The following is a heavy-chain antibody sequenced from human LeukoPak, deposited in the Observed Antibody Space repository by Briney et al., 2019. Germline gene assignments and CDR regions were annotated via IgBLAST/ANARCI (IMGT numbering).Heavy chain of an antibody. J-gene: IGHJ6*02. CDR2: VKSDGIET. V-gene: IGHV3-74*01. CDR3: ASDRVYFGLDV. Sequence: GGSLRLSCAASGFTFSSYWMHWVRQAPGKGLERVSRVKSDGIETNYADSVKGRFTISRDNAKNTLYLQMNSLRAEDTAVYYCASDRVYFGLDVWGQGTTVTVSS. CDR1: GFTFSSYW.